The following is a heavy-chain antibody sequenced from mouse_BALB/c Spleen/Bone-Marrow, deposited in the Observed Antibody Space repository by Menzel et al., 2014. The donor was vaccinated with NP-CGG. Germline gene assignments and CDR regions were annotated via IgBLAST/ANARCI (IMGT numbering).Heavy chain of an antibody. Sequence: VQLQESGAELVKPGTSVKLPCKASGYTFTSYYIYWVKQRPGQGLKWIGEINPSNGGTNFNEKFKSKATLTVDKSSSTAYMQLSSLTSEDSAVYYCTRLSLLRGYFDYWGQGTTLTVSS. D-gene: IGHD1-2*01. J-gene: IGHJ2*01. CDR3: TRLSLLRGYFDY. V-gene: IGHV1S81*02. CDR1: GYTFTSYY. CDR2: INPSNGGT.